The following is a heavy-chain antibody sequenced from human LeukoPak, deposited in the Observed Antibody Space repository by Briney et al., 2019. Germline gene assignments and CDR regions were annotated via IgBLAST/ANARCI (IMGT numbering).Heavy chain of an antibody. V-gene: IGHV3-21*01. Sequence: GGSLRLSCAASRFTFSSYTMNWVRQAPGKGLEWVSSISRSSSYIYYADSMKGRFTISRDNANNSLFLQMNSLRAEDTAVYYCARDPIRYCSGGSCQGRYMDVWGKGTTVTISS. J-gene: IGHJ6*03. CDR3: ARDPIRYCSGGSCQGRYMDV. CDR2: ISRSSSYI. CDR1: RFTFSSYT. D-gene: IGHD2-15*01.